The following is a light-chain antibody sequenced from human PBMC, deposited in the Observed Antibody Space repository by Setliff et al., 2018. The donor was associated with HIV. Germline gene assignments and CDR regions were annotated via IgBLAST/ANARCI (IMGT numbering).Light chain of an antibody. CDR3: FLSYNNNWV. V-gene: IGLV7-46*01. Sequence: AVVTQESSLTVSPGGTLTLTCGSTTGPVTSGHYPHWFQQKPGQAPRTLICDTSNRLSWTPARFSGSLLGGKAALTLSGAQPEDEAAYYCFLSYNNNWVFGGGTKGTVL. CDR2: DTS. J-gene: IGLJ3*02. CDR1: TGPVTSGHY.